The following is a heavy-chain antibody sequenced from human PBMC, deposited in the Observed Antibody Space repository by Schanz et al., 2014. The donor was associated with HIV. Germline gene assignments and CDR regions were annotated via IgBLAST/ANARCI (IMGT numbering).Heavy chain of an antibody. D-gene: IGHD3-10*01. CDR1: GFAFNHYA. V-gene: IGHV3-33*06. CDR3: AKVEDFYGSGSSEV. CDR2: MGHDESHK. J-gene: IGHJ4*02. Sequence: VQLVESGGGLVQPGRSLRLSCAASGFAFNHYALIWVRQAPGKGLEWVAAMGHDESHKGYADSVKGRFTISRDNSKNTLYLEMNSLRPEDTAVYYCAKVEDFYGSGSSEVWGQGTLVIVSS.